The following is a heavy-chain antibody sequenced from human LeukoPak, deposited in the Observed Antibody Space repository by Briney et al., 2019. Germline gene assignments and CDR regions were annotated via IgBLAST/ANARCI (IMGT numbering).Heavy chain of an antibody. CDR3: ARHREYSSSSDY. V-gene: IGHV5-10-1*01. Sequence: GESLKISCNGSGYXLTSYWISWVRQMPGKGLGWMGRIDPSDSYSDYSPSFQGHVTISADKSISTAYLQWSSLKASDSAMYYCARHREYSSSSDYWGQGTLVTVSS. CDR2: IDPSDSYS. CDR1: GYXLTSYW. D-gene: IGHD6-6*01. J-gene: IGHJ4*02.